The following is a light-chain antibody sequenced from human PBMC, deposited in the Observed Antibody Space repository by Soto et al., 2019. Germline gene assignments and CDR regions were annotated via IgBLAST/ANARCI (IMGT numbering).Light chain of an antibody. J-gene: IGLJ1*01. V-gene: IGLV2-14*01. CDR1: SSDVGGFNY. CDR2: DVY. CDR3: SSYKTSSSYV. Sequence: ALTQPASVSGSPGQSITISCTGTSSDVGGFNYVSWYQQHPGKAPKLLIFDVYSRPSGISNRFSGSKSGNTASLTISGLQAEEEADYYCSSYKTSSSYVFGAGTKVTVL.